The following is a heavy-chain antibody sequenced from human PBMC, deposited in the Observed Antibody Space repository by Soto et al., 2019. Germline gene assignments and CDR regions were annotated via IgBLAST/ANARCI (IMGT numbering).Heavy chain of an antibody. CDR1: GFTFSSSV. CDR2: ISSDESNE. CDR3: ARGLIKLAGGAFDI. J-gene: IGHJ3*02. Sequence: QVQLVESGGGVVQPGRSLRLSCAASGFTFSSSVVHWVRQAPGKGLEWVAVISSDESNEDYADSVKGRFSISRDTSKNTLYLPMSSLRADDTAVYYCARGLIKLAGGAFDIWGQGTMVTVSS. V-gene: IGHV3-33*01. D-gene: IGHD3-16*01.